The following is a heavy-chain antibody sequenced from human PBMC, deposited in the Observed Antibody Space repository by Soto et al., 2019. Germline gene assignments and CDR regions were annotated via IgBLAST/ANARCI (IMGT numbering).Heavy chain of an antibody. CDR3: ARPYSSSSGGRFVY. CDR2: INPNSGGT. J-gene: IGHJ4*02. CDR1: GYTFTGYY. V-gene: IGHV1-2*04. Sequence: ASVKVSCKASGYTFTGYYMHWVRQAPGQGLEWMGWINPNSGGTNYAQKFQGWVTMTRDPSFGKANMGLSGLRSENTAVYYCARPYSSSSGGRFVYWGQGTLVTVSS. D-gene: IGHD6-6*01.